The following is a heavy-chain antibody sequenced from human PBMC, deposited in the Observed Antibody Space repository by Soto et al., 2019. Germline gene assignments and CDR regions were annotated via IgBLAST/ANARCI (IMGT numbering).Heavy chain of an antibody. CDR3: AKDLSSGWYGDPWYLDY. CDR2: ISYDGSNK. V-gene: IGHV3-30*18. D-gene: IGHD6-19*01. CDR1: GFTFSSYG. J-gene: IGHJ4*02. Sequence: QSGGSLRLSCAASGFTFSSYGMHWVRQAPGKGLEWVAVISYDGSNKYYADSVKGRFTISRDNSKNTLYLQMNSLRAEDTAVYYCAKDLSSGWYGDPWYLDYWGQGTLVTVSS.